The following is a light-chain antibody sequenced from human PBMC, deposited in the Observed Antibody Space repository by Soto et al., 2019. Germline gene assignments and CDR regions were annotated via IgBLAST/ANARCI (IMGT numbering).Light chain of an antibody. V-gene: IGLV1-40*01. CDR1: SSNLGADFD. Sequence: QSVLTQPPSVSGAPGQRVTISCTGGSSNLGADFDVHWYRHLPGTAPTLLIYKNDDRPSGVPDRFSGSKSGTSASLAISGLQPEDEGVYYCQFYDSGLSVVLFGGGTKLTVL. CDR2: KND. CDR3: QFYDSGLSVVL. J-gene: IGLJ2*01.